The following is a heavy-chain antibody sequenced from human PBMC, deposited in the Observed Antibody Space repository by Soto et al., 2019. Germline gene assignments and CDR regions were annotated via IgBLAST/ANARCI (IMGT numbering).Heavy chain of an antibody. CDR3: GGDGRGYYSDDAFDV. CDR1: GGTFSSYT. J-gene: IGHJ3*01. D-gene: IGHD3-22*01. CDR2: IIPIPGIT. V-gene: IGHV1-69*02. Sequence: QVQLVQSGAEVKKPGSSVTVSCKASGGTFSSYTISWVRQAPGQGLEWMGRIIPIPGITNYAQNFQGRVTITADKSTNTAYMELGSLRSEDTAVYYCGGDGRGYYSDDAFDVWGQGTMVTVSS.